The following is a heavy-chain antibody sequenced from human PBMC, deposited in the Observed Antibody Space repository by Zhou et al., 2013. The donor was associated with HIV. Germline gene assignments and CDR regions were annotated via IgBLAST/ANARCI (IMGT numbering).Heavy chain of an antibody. CDR2: LSAHNGNT. J-gene: IGHJ4*02. V-gene: IGHV1-18*01. CDR3: ARSHKWLQLRYQGNFDY. D-gene: IGHD6-19*01. CDR1: TYSFRTYG. Sequence: QTHLRQSGPEVKRPGASVRVSCMASTYSFRTYGLAWVRQAPGQGLEWMGWLSAHNGNTNYAQKFQDRITISTDTSAKTAYLQLRSLKSDDTAIYYCARSHKWLQLRYQGNFDYWGQGTLVTVSS.